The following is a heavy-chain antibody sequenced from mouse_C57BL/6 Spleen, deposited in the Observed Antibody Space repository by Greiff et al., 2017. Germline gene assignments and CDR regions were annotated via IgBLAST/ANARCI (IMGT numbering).Heavy chain of an antibody. Sequence: QVQLQQPGAELVKPGASVKLSCKASGYTFTSYWMHWVKQRPGQGLEWIGMIHPSSGSTTYNEKFKSKATLTVDKSSSTAYMLLSSLTSWDSAVYYCARVPSLYDCDSSYSYYFDYRGRGTTLTVTS. J-gene: IGHJ2*01. CDR2: IHPSSGST. D-gene: IGHD1-1*01. V-gene: IGHV1-64*01. CDR1: GYTFTSYW. CDR3: ARVPSLYDCDSSYSYYFDY.